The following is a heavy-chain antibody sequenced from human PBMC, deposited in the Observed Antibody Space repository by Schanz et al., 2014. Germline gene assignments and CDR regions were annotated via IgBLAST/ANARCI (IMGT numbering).Heavy chain of an antibody. J-gene: IGHJ4*02. Sequence: QVHLVESGGGVVQPGGSLRLSCAGSGFSFSDYGMHWVRQAPGRGLEWVAVISYHGSERYYADSVKGRFTISRDNSKNTLYLQMNSLRTEDTAVYFCAKSYDTSGYSGFDYWGQGTLVTVSS. CDR3: AKSYDTSGYSGFDY. D-gene: IGHD3-22*01. CDR1: GFSFSDYG. CDR2: ISYHGSER. V-gene: IGHV3-30*18.